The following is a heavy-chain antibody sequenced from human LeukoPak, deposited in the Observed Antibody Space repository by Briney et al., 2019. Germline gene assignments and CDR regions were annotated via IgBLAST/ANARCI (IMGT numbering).Heavy chain of an antibody. CDR2: IYYRRTL. J-gene: IGHJ4*02. CDR1: GYSISSGYD. CDR3: ARVGPTMVRGVEIDY. D-gene: IGHD3-10*01. Sequence: SETLSLTCTVSGYSISSGYDWGWIRQPPGKGLEWIGSIYYRRTLYYNPSLESRVTISVDTSKNQFSLKLSSVTAADTAVYYCARVGPTMVRGVEIDYWGQGTLVTVSS. V-gene: IGHV4-38-2*02.